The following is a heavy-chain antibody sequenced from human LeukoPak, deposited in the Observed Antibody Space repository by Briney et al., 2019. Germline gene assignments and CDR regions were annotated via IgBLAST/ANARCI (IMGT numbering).Heavy chain of an antibody. CDR2: ISSSGGST. CDR3: AKGSSGYYFDY. V-gene: IGHV3-23*01. Sequence: GRSLRLSCAAAGFTFSIYGMTWVRQAPGKGLEWVAVISSSGGSTDYADSVKGRFTISRDNSKNTLFLQMNSLRAEDTAVYYCAKGSSGYYFDYWGQGTLITVSS. D-gene: IGHD3-22*01. CDR1: GFTFSIYG. J-gene: IGHJ4*02.